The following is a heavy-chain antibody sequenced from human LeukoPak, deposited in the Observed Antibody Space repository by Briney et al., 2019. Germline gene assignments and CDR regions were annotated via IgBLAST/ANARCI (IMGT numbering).Heavy chain of an antibody. CDR1: GFTFSSYS. D-gene: IGHD6-19*01. V-gene: IGHV4-34*01. CDR3: ARARRWLKRPPYYFDY. CDR2: INHSGST. Sequence: PGGSLRLSCAASGFTFSSYSMNWVRQPPGKGLEWIGEINHSGSTNYSPSLKSRVTISVDTSKNQFSLKLSSVTAADTAVYYCARARRWLKRPPYYFDYWGQGTLVTVSS. J-gene: IGHJ4*02.